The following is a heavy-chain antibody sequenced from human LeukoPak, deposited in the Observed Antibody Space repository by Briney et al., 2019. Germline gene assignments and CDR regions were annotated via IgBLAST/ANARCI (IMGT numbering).Heavy chain of an antibody. CDR1: GYSISSGYY. D-gene: IGHD3-3*01. V-gene: IGHV4-38-2*01. Sequence: SETLSLTCAVSGYSISSGYYWGGIRQPPGKGREWIGSIDYSGRTYYNPSLKRRVTISVHTSKNQFSLKLSSVTAADTAVYYCARQERTIFAVALRLPDYWGQGTLVTVSS. CDR2: IDYSGRT. CDR3: ARQERTIFAVALRLPDY. J-gene: IGHJ4*02.